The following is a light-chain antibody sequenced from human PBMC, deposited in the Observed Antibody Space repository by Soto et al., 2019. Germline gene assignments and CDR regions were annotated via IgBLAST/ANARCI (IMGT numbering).Light chain of an antibody. Sequence: DIQMLQSPSALSASVGDRVTITCRASQSISRRLAWYQQKPGKAPKLLIYDASSLDSGVPAGVSGSGSGTQFTLTISSLQPDDFATYYCQQYNSYPWTFGQGTRVEIK. CDR1: QSISRR. V-gene: IGKV1-5*01. J-gene: IGKJ1*01. CDR3: QQYNSYPWT. CDR2: DAS.